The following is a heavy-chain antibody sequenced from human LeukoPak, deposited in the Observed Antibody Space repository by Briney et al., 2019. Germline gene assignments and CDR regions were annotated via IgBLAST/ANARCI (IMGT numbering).Heavy chain of an antibody. V-gene: IGHV3-21*01. CDR1: GFTFSSYS. Sequence: GGSLRLSCAASGFTFSSYSMNWVRQAPGKGLEWVSSISSSSSYIYYADSVKGRFTISRDNAKNSLYLQMNSLRAEDTAVYYCARGGSSSPFGCYWGQGTLVTVSS. D-gene: IGHD6-6*01. J-gene: IGHJ4*02. CDR3: ARGGSSSPFGCY. CDR2: ISSSSSYI.